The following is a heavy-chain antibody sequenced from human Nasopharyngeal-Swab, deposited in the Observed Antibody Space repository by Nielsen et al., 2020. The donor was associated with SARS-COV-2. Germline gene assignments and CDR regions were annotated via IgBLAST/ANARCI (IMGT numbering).Heavy chain of an antibody. V-gene: IGHV4-59*08. CDR2: VYYTGGT. J-gene: IGHJ4*02. D-gene: IGHD2-15*01. Sequence: RQAPGKGLEWVGYVYYTGGTSYNPSLKSRVTISLDTSKKQFSLRLTSVTPADTAIYYCARMDAATDFWGQGTLVPSPQ. CDR3: ARMDAATDF.